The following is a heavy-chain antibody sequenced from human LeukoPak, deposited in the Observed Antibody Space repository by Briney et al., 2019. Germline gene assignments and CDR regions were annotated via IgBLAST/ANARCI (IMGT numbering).Heavy chain of an antibody. CDR3: ARTVLRYFDWLSQGWFDP. J-gene: IGHJ5*02. D-gene: IGHD3-9*01. Sequence: PSETLSPTCAVSGYSISSGYYWGWIRQPPGKGLEWIGSIYHSGSTYYNPSLKSRVTISVDTSKNQFSLKLSSVTAADTAVYYCARTVLRYFDWLSQGWFDPWGQGTLVTVSS. CDR1: GYSISSGYY. CDR2: IYHSGST. V-gene: IGHV4-38-2*01.